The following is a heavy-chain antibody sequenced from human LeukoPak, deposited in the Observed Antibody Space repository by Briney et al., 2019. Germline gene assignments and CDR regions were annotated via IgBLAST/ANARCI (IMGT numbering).Heavy chain of an antibody. V-gene: IGHV6-1*01. Sequence: SQTLSLTCAISGDTVSSNSAAWNWIRQSPSRGLEWLGRTYFRSKWYNNYAESVKGRISINPDTSKNQFSLQLNSVNPEDTAVYYCANFYLDNWSQGSLVTVSS. CDR2: TYFRSKWYN. CDR3: ANFYLDN. J-gene: IGHJ4*02. D-gene: IGHD2/OR15-2a*01. CDR1: GDTVSSNSAA.